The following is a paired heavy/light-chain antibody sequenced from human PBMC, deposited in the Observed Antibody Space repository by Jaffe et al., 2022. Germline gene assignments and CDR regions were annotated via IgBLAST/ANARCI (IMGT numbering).Heavy chain of an antibody. CDR3: AHTHGITMVRGVVDAFDI. V-gene: IGHV2-5*02. CDR2: IYWDDDK. Sequence: QITLKESGPTLVKPTQTLTLTCTFSGFSLSTSGVGVGWIRQPPGKALEWLALIYWDDDKRYSPSLKSRLTITKDTSKNQVVLTMTNMDPVDTATYYCAHTHGITMVRGVVDAFDIWGQGTMVTVSS. J-gene: IGHJ3*02. CDR1: GFSLSTSGVG. D-gene: IGHD3-10*01.
Light chain of an antibody. CDR3: QVWDSSSGV. CDR2: YDS. J-gene: IGLJ3*02. V-gene: IGLV3-21*04. Sequence: SYVLTQPPSVSVAPGKTARITCGGNNIGSKSVHWYQQKPGQAPVLVIYYDSDRPSGIPERFSGSNSGNTATLTISRVEAGDEADYYCQVWDSSSGVFGGGTKLTVL. CDR1: NIGSKS.